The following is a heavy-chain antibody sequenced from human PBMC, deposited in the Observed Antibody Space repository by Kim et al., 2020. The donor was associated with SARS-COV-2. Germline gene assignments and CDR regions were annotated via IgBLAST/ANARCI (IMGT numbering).Heavy chain of an antibody. J-gene: IGHJ4*02. CDR1: GVSVSSGSYY. CDR2: IYSSGST. Sequence: SETLSLTCTVSGVSVSSGSYYWSWIRQPPGKGLEWIGYIYSSGSTDYNASLKSRVTISLDTSKNQFSLKLNSVTAANTAVYYCARAQDTAMVSDYWAQGT. CDR3: ARAQDTAMVSDY. V-gene: IGHV4-61*01. D-gene: IGHD5-18*01.